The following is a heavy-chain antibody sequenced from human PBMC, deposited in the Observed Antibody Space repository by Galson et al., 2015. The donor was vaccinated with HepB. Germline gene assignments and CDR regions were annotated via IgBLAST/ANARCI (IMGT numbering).Heavy chain of an antibody. J-gene: IGHJ6*02. D-gene: IGHD5-18*01. CDR2: ISAYNGNT. V-gene: IGHV1-18*04. CDR3: ARDRGQLWLLPGYYYYYYGMDV. CDR1: GYTFTSYG. Sequence: SVKVSCKASGYTFTSYGISWVRQAPGQGLEWMGWISAYNGNTNYAQKLQGRVTMTTDTSTSTAYMELRSLRSDDTAVYYCARDRGQLWLLPGYYYYYYGMDVWGQGTTVTVSS.